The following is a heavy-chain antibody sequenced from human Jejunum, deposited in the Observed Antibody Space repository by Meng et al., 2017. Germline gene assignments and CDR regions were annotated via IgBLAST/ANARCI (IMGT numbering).Heavy chain of an antibody. J-gene: IGHJ4*02. CDR1: GFTFSNYW. V-gene: IGHV3-74*01. D-gene: IGHD3-22*01. CDR2: ISGDGSST. Sequence: GESLKISCAASGFTFSNYWMHWVRQAPGKGLVWVSRISGDGSSTSYADSVKGRFTISRDNAKNTLYLQMNSLRAEDTAVYYCARDFTTYDSSGYYYHHPDYWGQGTLVTVSS. CDR3: ARDFTTYDSSGYYYHHPDY.